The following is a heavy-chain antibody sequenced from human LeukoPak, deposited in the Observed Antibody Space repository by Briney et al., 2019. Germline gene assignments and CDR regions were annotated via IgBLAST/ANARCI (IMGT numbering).Heavy chain of an antibody. Sequence: SEILSLTCAVSGGSISSGGYSWSWIRQPPGKGLEWIGYIYHSGNTYYNPSLKSRVTISVDRSKNQFSLRVNSVTAADTAVYFCARRYSYGFYYFDYWGQGTLVTVSP. CDR1: GGSISSGGYS. J-gene: IGHJ4*02. D-gene: IGHD5-18*01. V-gene: IGHV4-30-2*01. CDR3: ARRYSYGFYYFDY. CDR2: IYHSGNT.